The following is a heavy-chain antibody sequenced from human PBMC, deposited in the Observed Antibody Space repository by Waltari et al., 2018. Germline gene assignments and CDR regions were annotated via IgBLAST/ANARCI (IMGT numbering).Heavy chain of an antibody. D-gene: IGHD2-15*01. CDR1: GGSFSGYY. CDR2: INHRGST. Sequence: QVQLQQWGAGLLKPSETLSLTCAVYGGSFSGYYWSWIRQPPGKVLEWIGEINHRGSTNYNPSLKSRVTISVDTSKNQFSLKLSSVTAADTAVYYCARGGGYCSGGSCYSPYFYYYYYMDVWGKGTTVTVSS. V-gene: IGHV4-34*02. J-gene: IGHJ6*03. CDR3: ARGGGYCSGGSCYSPYFYYYYYMDV.